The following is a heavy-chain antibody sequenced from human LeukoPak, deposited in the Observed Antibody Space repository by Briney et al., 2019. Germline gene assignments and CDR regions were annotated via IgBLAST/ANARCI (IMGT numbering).Heavy chain of an antibody. CDR3: ARDMVSILTAFDY. CDR1: GFTFSSYG. D-gene: IGHD3-3*01. V-gene: IGHV3-30*03. Sequence: PGGSLRLSCAASGFTFSSYGMHWVRQAPGKGLEWVAVISYDGSNKYYADSVKGRFTISRDNSKNTLYLQMNSLRAEDTAVYYCARDMVSILTAFDYWGQGTLVTVSS. CDR2: ISYDGSNK. J-gene: IGHJ4*02.